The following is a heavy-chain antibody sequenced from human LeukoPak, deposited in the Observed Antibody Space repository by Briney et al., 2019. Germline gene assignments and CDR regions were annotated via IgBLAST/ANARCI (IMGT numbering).Heavy chain of an antibody. CDR2: MNPNSGGT. D-gene: IGHD3-22*01. CDR1: GYTFTGYY. Sequence: ASVKVSCKASGYTFTGYYTHWVRQAPGQGLEWMGWMNPNSGGTDYAQKFQGRVTMTRDTSISTAYMELSGLRSDDTALYYCTRAPSSGPFDYWGQGTLVTVSS. CDR3: TRAPSSGPFDY. J-gene: IGHJ4*02. V-gene: IGHV1-2*02.